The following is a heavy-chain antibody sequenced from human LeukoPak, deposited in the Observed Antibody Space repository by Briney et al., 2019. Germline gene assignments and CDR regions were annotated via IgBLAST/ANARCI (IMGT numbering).Heavy chain of an antibody. CDR2: ISYDGRNQ. D-gene: IGHD3-22*01. J-gene: IGHJ4*02. Sequence: GRSLRLSCAASGFTFSSYGVYWVRQAPGNGLEWVAVISYDGRNQYYAGSVRGRFIISRDNSKNTLYLQMNSLRPEDTAVYYCARHGGDRCAYYPDYWGQGTLVTVSS. CDR3: ARHGGDRCAYYPDY. CDR1: GFTFSSYG. V-gene: IGHV3-30*03.